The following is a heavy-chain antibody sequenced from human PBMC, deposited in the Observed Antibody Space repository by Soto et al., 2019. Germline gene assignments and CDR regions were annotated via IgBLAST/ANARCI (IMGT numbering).Heavy chain of an antibody. Sequence: PGESLKISCEGSGYRFTSYWIGWVRQMTGKGLEWMGIIYPADSDTRYSPSFQGQVTISAGKSISTAYLQWSSLKASDTAMYYCARRRSSGSYDAFDIWGQGTMVTVSS. V-gene: IGHV5-51*01. D-gene: IGHD3-10*01. CDR3: ARRRSSGSYDAFDI. CDR1: GYRFTSYW. CDR2: IYPADSDT. J-gene: IGHJ3*02.